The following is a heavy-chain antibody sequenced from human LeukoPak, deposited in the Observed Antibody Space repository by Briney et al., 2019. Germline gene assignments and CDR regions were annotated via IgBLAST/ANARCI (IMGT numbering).Heavy chain of an antibody. Sequence: GGSLRLSCAASGFIFSNYGMSWVRQAPGKGLEWVSSISSSSSYIYYADSVKGRFTISRDNAKNSLYLQMNSLRAEDTAVYYCARDMSVACSSTSCLDAFDIWGQGTMVTVSS. CDR2: ISSSSSYI. J-gene: IGHJ3*02. V-gene: IGHV3-21*01. CDR1: GFIFSNYG. D-gene: IGHD2-2*01. CDR3: ARDMSVACSSTSCLDAFDI.